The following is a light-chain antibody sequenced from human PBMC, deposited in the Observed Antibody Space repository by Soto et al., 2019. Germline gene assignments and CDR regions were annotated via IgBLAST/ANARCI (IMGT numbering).Light chain of an antibody. V-gene: IGKV3-15*01. CDR2: DAS. CDR1: RSVSSN. J-gene: IGKJ5*01. Sequence: EIAVSQSPASLWVSPGGRASLSCRASRSVSSNLAWYQQKPGQAPRLLIYDASTRASGIPARFSGSGSGTDFTLTIKRLEPEDFAVYYCQQYGNSPITFGQGTRLEIK. CDR3: QQYGNSPIT.